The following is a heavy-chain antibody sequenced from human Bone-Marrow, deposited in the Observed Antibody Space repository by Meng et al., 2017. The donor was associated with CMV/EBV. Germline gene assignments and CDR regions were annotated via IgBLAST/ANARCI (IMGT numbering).Heavy chain of an antibody. CDR3: ARDKRRQFDY. J-gene: IGHJ4*02. CDR1: GLSVRNNY. Sequence: GESLKISCTVSGLSVRNNYMTWVRQAPGKGLEWVSFIYSSGSTNYADSVQGRFTISRDNSKNTVYLQMNSLRVEDTAIYYCARDKRRQFDYWGQGKLVTVSS. D-gene: IGHD6-25*01. V-gene: IGHV3-66*03. CDR2: IYSSGST.